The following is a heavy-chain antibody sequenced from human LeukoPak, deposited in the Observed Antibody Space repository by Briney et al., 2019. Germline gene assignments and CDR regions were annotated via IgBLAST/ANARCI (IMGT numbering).Heavy chain of an antibody. D-gene: IGHD3-22*01. CDR1: SDSISRGGYY. CDR3: ARDGGSSGYRYFDL. CDR2: NSHSGGT. J-gene: IGHJ2*01. Sequence: SQTLSLTCIVSSDSISRGGYYWRRVRQHPGKGLQRIGYNSHSGGTLYNPYLKSRVMISLDTSKNQFSLKLTSVTAADTAVYYCARDGGSSGYRYFDLWGRGTLVTVSS. V-gene: IGHV4-31*03.